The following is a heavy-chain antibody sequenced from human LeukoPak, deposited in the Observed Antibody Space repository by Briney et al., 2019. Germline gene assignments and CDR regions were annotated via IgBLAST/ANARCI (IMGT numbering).Heavy chain of an antibody. CDR2: LRYDGSNK. J-gene: IGHJ6*03. Sequence: PGGSLRLFCAAAGINFSSYGMQWVRPGPGQGLEWGAFLRYDGSNKYYADSVKGRFTISRDNSKNTLYLQMNSLRAEDTAVYYCAKLYEQLAYYYYYMDVWGKGTTVTVSS. CDR3: AKLYEQLAYYYYYMDV. V-gene: IGHV3-30*02. CDR1: GINFSSYG. D-gene: IGHD6-6*01.